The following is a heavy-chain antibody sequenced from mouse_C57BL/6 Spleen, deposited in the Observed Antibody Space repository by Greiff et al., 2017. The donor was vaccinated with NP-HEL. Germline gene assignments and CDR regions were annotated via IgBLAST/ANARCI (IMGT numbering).Heavy chain of an antibody. CDR3: ARFDSYWYFDV. CDR1: GYTFTSYW. V-gene: IGHV1-61*01. CDR2: IYPSDSET. J-gene: IGHJ1*03. D-gene: IGHD2-12*01. Sequence: QVQLQQPGAELVRPGSSVKLSCKASGYTFTSYWMDWVKQRPGQGLEWIGNIYPSDSETHYNQKFKDKATLTVDKSSSTAYMPLSSLTSEDSAVYYCARFDSYWYFDVWGTGTTVTVSS.